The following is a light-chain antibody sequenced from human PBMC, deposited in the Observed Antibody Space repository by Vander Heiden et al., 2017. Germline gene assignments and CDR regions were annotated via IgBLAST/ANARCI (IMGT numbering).Light chain of an antibody. J-gene: IGKJ2*01. Sequence: AIQMTQSPSSLSASVGYRVTITCRASQAIGNDLGWYQQKPGKAPKLLIYVASNLQSGVPSRCSGSGSGTDFTLTITSLQPEDFATYYCLQDYNYPRTFGQGTKLEIK. CDR1: QAIGND. V-gene: IGKV1-6*02. CDR3: LQDYNYPRT. CDR2: VAS.